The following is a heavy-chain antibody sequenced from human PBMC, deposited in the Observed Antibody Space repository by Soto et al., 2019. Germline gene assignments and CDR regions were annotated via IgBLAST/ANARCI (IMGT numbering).Heavy chain of an antibody. CDR3: ARQGFGPLHGLVDV. J-gene: IGHJ6*02. CDR2: VHHSWGS. CDR1: GGSISSYY. D-gene: IGHD3-10*01. Sequence: SETLSLTCTVSGGSISSYYWSWFRQPPGKRMEWIGYVHHSWGSSYNPSLQSRVAISLDTSKSQFSLKVTSVTATDTAVYYCARQGFGPLHGLVDVWGQGTTVTVSS. V-gene: IGHV4-59*08.